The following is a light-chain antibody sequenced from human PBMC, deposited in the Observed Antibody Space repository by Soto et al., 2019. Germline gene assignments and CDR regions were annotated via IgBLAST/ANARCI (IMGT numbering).Light chain of an antibody. CDR3: QKSYSTPPT. CDR2: AAS. J-gene: IGKJ4*01. V-gene: IGKV1-39*01. CDR1: QSISSY. Sequence: DIQMTQSPSSLSASVGDRVTITCRASQSISSYLNWYQQKPGKAPKLLIYAASSLQSGVPSRFRGSGSGPDFTLTISSLQPEDFATFYCQKSYSTPPTFGGGTKVEIK.